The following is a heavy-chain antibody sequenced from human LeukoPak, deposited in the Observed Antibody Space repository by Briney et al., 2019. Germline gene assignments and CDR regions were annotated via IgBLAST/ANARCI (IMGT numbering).Heavy chain of an antibody. CDR3: ARHDGLLWFGELFNFDY. Sequence: SETLSLTCTVSGGSISSYYWGWIRQPPGKGLEWIGSIYYSGSTYYNPSLKSRVTISVDTSKNQFSLKLSSVTAADTAVYYCARHDGLLWFGELFNFDYWGQGTLVTVSS. J-gene: IGHJ4*02. CDR2: IYYSGST. V-gene: IGHV4-39*01. D-gene: IGHD3-10*01. CDR1: GGSISSYY.